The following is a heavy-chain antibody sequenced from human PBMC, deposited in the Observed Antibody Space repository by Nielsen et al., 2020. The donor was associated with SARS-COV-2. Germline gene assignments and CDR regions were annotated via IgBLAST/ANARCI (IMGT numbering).Heavy chain of an antibody. J-gene: IGHJ4*02. D-gene: IGHD5-24*01. Sequence: SLKISCATSGFTFDDYAMHWVRQVPGKGLEWVSGISWNSNSIAYADSVKGRFSISRDNAKNSLYVQMNSLRAEDTALYYCAKDSWDGYNFYYFDYWGQGTLVTVSS. CDR3: AKDSWDGYNFYYFDY. CDR2: ISWNSNSI. V-gene: IGHV3-9*01. CDR1: GFTFDDYA.